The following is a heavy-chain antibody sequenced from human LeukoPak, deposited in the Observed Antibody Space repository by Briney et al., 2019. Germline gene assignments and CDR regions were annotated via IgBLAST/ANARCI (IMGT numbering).Heavy chain of an antibody. CDR2: IHYSGST. V-gene: IGHV4-59*01. CDR3: ARTTEGYAGGPGYSYYYYMDV. Sequence: SETLSLTCTVSGDSISSYYWGWIRQPPGKGLEWIGYIHYSGSTHYNPSLKSRVTISVDTSKNQVSLKLRSVTAADTAVYYCARTTEGYAGGPGYSYYYYMDVWGKGTTVTISS. CDR1: GDSISSYY. J-gene: IGHJ6*03. D-gene: IGHD5-12*01.